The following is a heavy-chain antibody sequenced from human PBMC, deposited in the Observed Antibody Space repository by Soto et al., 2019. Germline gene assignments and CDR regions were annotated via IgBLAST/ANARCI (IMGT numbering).Heavy chain of an antibody. V-gene: IGHV3-74*01. CDR1: GFTFSSYW. CDR2: INGDGSTT. J-gene: IGHJ4*02. D-gene: IGHD3-22*01. Sequence: EVQLVESGGALVQPGGSLRLSCAASGFTFSSYWMHWVRQAPGKGLVWVSRINGDGSTTTYADSVKGRFIISRDNAKNMPYLQMNSLTAEDTAVYYCARPRYDGSGTPFDHWGQGTLVTVSS. CDR3: ARPRYDGSGTPFDH.